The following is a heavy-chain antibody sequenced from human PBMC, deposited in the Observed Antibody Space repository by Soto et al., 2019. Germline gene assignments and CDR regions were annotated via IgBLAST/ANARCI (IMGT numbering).Heavy chain of an antibody. CDR1: GGYISSGGNY. D-gene: IGHD2-8*01. CDR3: ARKDINESFFDS. Sequence: QVQLQESGPGLVKPSQTLSLTCSVSGGYISSGGNYWSWIRQHPGKGLEWIGFIYYTGHTKYNAALKSRVSISGDMSENQFSLTLKSVTAADTAVYYCARKDINESFFDSWGPGILVTVSS. CDR2: IYYTGHT. V-gene: IGHV4-31*03. J-gene: IGHJ4*02.